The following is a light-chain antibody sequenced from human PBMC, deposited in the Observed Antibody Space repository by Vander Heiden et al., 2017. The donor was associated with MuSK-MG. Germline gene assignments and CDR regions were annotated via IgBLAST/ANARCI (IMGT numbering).Light chain of an antibody. CDR1: NSHLVSYSR. CDR2: EVN. CDR3: NSYSNVNTYII. V-gene: IGLV2-18*02. Sequence: QSTLSQPPSVSGCPGQSAPISCTATNSHLVSYSRVSWYQQTPGTAPKLILYEVNNRPAGVPDRFSGSQSGNTASLTISGLQAEDEADYYCNSYSNVNTYIIFGGGTKLTVL. J-gene: IGLJ2*01.